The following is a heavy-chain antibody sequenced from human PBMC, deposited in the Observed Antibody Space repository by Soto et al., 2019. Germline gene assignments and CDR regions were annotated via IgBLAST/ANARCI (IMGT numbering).Heavy chain of an antibody. D-gene: IGHD4-17*01. Sequence: EVPLVESGGGLVQPGGSLRLSCVVSGFSVSNNYMSWVRQAPGKGLDWVSVTFADGTTYYVDSVKGRFTISRHNSTNTLYLQMDSLRTDDTAVYYCARGGGPFMNAVTTPFDYWGQGTLVTVSS. CDR1: GFSVSNNY. CDR2: TFADGTT. J-gene: IGHJ4*02. V-gene: IGHV3-53*04. CDR3: ARGGGPFMNAVTTPFDY.